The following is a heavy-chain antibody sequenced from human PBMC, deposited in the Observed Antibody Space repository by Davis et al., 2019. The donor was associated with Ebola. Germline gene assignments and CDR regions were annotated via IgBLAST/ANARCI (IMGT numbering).Heavy chain of an antibody. CDR3: ARGKGIAARLYYFDY. V-gene: IGHV3-21*01. CDR2: ISSSSSYI. Sequence: GESLKISRAASGFTFSSYSMNWVRQAPGKGLEWVSSISSSSSYIYYADSVKGRFTISRDNAKNSLYLQMNSLRAEDTAVYYCARGKGIAARLYYFDYWGQGTLVTVSS. CDR1: GFTFSSYS. D-gene: IGHD6-6*01. J-gene: IGHJ4*02.